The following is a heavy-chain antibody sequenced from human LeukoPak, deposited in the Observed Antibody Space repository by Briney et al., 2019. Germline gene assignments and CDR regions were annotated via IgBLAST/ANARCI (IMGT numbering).Heavy chain of an antibody. Sequence: GGSLRLSCAASGFTFSSYDMHWVRQATGKGPEWVSGTGTAGDTYYPGSVKGRFTISRENAKNSLYLQMNSLRAGDTAVYYCAGAKDSSSSGDAFDIWGQGTMVTVSS. V-gene: IGHV3-13*01. CDR2: TGTAGDT. CDR1: GFTFSSYD. CDR3: AGAKDSSSSGDAFDI. J-gene: IGHJ3*02. D-gene: IGHD6-6*01.